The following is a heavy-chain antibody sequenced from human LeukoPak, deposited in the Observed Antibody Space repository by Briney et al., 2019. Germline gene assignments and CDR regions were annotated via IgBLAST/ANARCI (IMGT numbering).Heavy chain of an antibody. D-gene: IGHD3-22*01. CDR2: ISGSGGST. CDR1: GFTFSSYV. J-gene: IGHJ4*02. CDR3: ASFHYYDSSGNFDY. Sequence: GGSLRLSCAASGFTFSSYVMHWVRQAPGKGLEWVSAISGSGGSTYYADSVKGRFTISRDNSKNTLYLQMNSLRAEDTAVYYCASFHYYDSSGNFDYWGQGTLVTVSS. V-gene: IGHV3-23*01.